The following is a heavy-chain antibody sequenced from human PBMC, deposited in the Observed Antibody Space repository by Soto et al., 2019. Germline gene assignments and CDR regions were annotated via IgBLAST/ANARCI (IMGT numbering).Heavy chain of an antibody. Sequence: QVQLQESGPGLVKPSETLSLTCTVSGGSISSYYWSWIRQPPGKGMEWIGYSYYSGSTNYNPSLKCRVTILVETSKNQFSLKLSSVTSADTAVYYCARRYSSAFDIWGQGTMVTVSS. CDR3: ARRYSSAFDI. J-gene: IGHJ3*02. CDR1: GGSISSYY. D-gene: IGHD6-13*01. CDR2: SYYSGST. V-gene: IGHV4-59*08.